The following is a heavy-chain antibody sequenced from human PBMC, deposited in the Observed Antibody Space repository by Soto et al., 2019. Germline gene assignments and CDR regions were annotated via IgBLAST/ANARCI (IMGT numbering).Heavy chain of an antibody. Sequence: PGGSLRLSCAASGFTVSSNYMSWVRQAPGKGLEWVSVIYSGGSTYYADSVKGRFTISRDNSKNTLYLQMNSLRAEDTAVYYCASFLSSGWSIDAFDIWGQGTMVTVSS. CDR2: IYSGGST. CDR1: GFTVSSNY. D-gene: IGHD6-19*01. J-gene: IGHJ3*02. CDR3: ASFLSSGWSIDAFDI. V-gene: IGHV3-66*01.